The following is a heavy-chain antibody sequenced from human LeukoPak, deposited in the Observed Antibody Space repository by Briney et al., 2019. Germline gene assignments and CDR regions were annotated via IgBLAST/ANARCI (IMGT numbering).Heavy chain of an antibody. V-gene: IGHV3-21*01. Sequence: KSGGSLRLSCAASGFTFSSYSMNWVRQAPGKGLEWVSSISSSSSYIYYADSVKGRFTISRDNAKNSLYLQMNSLRAEDTAVYYCARGLDYVWGSYHFQGTAFDIWGQGTMVTVSS. CDR1: GFTFSSYS. CDR2: ISSSSSYI. J-gene: IGHJ3*02. CDR3: ARGLDYVWGSYHFQGTAFDI. D-gene: IGHD3-16*02.